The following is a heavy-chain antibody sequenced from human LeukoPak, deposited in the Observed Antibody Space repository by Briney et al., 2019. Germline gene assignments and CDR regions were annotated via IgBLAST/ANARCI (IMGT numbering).Heavy chain of an antibody. V-gene: IGHV3-49*04. Sequence: PGGSLRLSCTTSGFAFVEYTIVWVRQAPGKGLEWVGFIKGEDDGGTTNYAASAKGRFSISRDDSKSIAYLQLNSLRTEDTAVYYCTLSGAGWGQGTLVTVSS. CDR3: TLSGAG. D-gene: IGHD3-10*01. J-gene: IGHJ1*01. CDR1: GFAFVEYT. CDR2: IKGEDDGGTT.